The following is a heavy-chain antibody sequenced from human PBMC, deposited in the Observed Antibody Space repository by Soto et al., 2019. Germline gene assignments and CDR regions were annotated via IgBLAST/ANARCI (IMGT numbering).Heavy chain of an antibody. D-gene: IGHD6-13*01. J-gene: IGHJ5*02. V-gene: IGHV4-31*03. CDR1: GGSSISGGYY. Sequence: TLPHTCTVSGGSSISGGYYWSWIRKHPGKGLEWIGYIYYSGSTYYNPSLKSRVTISVDTSKNQFSLKLSSVTAADTAVYYCARDIYSSSWYYWFDPWGQGTLVTVSS. CDR3: ARDIYSSSWYYWFDP. CDR2: IYYSGST.